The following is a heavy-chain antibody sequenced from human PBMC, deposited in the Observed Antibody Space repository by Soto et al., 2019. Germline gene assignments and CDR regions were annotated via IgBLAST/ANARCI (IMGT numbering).Heavy chain of an antibody. CDR1: GFTFSGSA. CDR3: TSARFGELLGPHYYYYYMDV. V-gene: IGHV3-73*01. J-gene: IGHJ6*03. CDR2: IRSKANSYAT. Sequence: GGSLRLSCAASGFTFSGSAMHWVRQASGKGLEWVGRIRSKANSYATAYAASVKGRFTISRDDSKNTAYLQMNSLKTEDTAVYYCTSARFGELLGPHYYYYYMDVWGKGTTVTVSS. D-gene: IGHD3-10*01.